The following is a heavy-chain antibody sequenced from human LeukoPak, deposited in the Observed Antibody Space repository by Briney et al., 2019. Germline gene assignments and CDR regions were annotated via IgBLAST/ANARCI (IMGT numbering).Heavy chain of an antibody. CDR3: ARPYSGYGFDY. D-gene: IGHD5-12*01. CDR1: GFTFSSYW. V-gene: IGHV3-74*01. Sequence: GGSLRLSCAASGFTFSSYWMHWVRQAPGKGLVWVSRINSDGSSTSYADSVKGRFTISRDNAKNTLYLQMNSLRAEDTAVYHCARPYSGYGFDYWGRGTLVTVSS. J-gene: IGHJ4*02. CDR2: INSDGSST.